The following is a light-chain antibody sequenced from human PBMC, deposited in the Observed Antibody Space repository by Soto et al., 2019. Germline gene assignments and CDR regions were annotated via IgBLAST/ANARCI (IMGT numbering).Light chain of an antibody. V-gene: IGLV2-14*03. CDR3: CSYTSTSTYV. J-gene: IGLJ1*01. Sequence: QSVLTQPASVSGSPGQSIAISCTGTSSYVGAYNYVSWYQHHPGKVPKLVIYDVTNRPSGISDRFSGSKSGNTASLTISGLQAEDEADFYCCSYTSTSTYVFGTGTKVTV. CDR1: SSYVGAYNY. CDR2: DVT.